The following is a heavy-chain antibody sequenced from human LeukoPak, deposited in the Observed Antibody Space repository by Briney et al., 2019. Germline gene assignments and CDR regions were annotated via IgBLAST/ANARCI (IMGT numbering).Heavy chain of an antibody. CDR3: ARGPPAGYCSSTRCYYYFDY. CDR2: IQTSGGT. J-gene: IGHJ4*02. CDR1: DGSISSYY. D-gene: IGHD2-2*01. V-gene: IGHV4-4*07. Sequence: SSETLSLTCTVSDGSISSYYWSWIRQPAGKGLEWIGRIQTSGGTGYNPSLKSRVTMSVDTSKNQFSLKLSSVTAADTAVYYCARGPPAGYCSSTRCYYYFDYWGQGTLVTVSS.